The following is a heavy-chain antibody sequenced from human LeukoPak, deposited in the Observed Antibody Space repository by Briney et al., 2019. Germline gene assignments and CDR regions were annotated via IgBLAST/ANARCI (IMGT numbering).Heavy chain of an antibody. J-gene: IGHJ5*02. CDR2: INPKGDIT. CDR3: ARKWSSRDWFDP. CDR1: GYTFTTYS. V-gene: IGHV1-46*01. D-gene: IGHD2-8*01. Sequence: ASVKVSCRPSGYTFTTYSIHWVRQAPGQGLEWMGIINPKGDITTYAQRFQGRVSMTSHSSTATVYMELSGLSSEDTAIYYCARKWSSRDWFDPWGQGTLLTVSS.